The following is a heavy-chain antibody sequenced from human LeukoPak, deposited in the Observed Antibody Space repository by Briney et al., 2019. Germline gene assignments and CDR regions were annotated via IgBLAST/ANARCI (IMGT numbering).Heavy chain of an antibody. CDR2: ITYEGSNK. D-gene: IGHD5-12*01. J-gene: IGHJ6*02. CDR1: GFTFSSYG. V-gene: IGHV3-30*18. Sequence: GGSLRLSCAAPGFTFSSYGMHWVRQAPGKGLEGVAVITYEGSNKFYADSVKGRFSISRDNAKNTLYLQLNSLRAEETAVYYCAKDLGAYGTRGSGMDVWGQGTTVTVSS. CDR3: AKDLGAYGTRGSGMDV.